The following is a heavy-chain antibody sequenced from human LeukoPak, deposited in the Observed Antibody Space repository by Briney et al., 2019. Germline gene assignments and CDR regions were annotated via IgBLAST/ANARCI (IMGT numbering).Heavy chain of an antibody. CDR3: ARVGGDGYTGLDDY. CDR1: GYTFTSYG. V-gene: IGHV1-18*01. CDR2: ISAYNGNT. J-gene: IGHJ4*02. D-gene: IGHD5-24*01. Sequence: ASVKVSCKASGYTFTSYGISWVRQAPGQGLEWMGWISAYNGNTNYAQKFQGRVTITADESTSTAYMELSSLRSEDTAVYYCARVGGDGYTGLDDYWGQGTLVTVSS.